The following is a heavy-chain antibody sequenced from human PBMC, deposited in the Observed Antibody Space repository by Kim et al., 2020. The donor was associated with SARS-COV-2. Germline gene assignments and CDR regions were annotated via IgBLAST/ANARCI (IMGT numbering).Heavy chain of an antibody. CDR3: ATDLYFYSKSRLRPRSH. D-gene: IGHD2-2*02. J-gene: IGHJ1*01. CDR1: GYTLTDLS. Sequence: ASVKVSCKASGYTLTDLSINWLRQAPGKGLEWMGGFDPEDGETIYAQKFQGRVTITEDTSTDTAYMELSSLRSEDTAVYFCATDLYFYSKSRLRPRSHWG. CDR2: FDPEDGET. V-gene: IGHV1-24*01.